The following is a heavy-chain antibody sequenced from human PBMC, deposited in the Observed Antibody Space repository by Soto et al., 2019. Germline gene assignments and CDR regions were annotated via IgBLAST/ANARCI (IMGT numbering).Heavy chain of an antibody. Sequence: PVGSLGLSCSASGFTFSEYSMHWVRQAPGKGLQYVSTISSDGDITYYADSVKGRFTISRDNSKNTLYLQMNSLRTEDTAVYYCVKVSTFYDILPGYNSTNFFDPWGQGTLVTVSS. CDR1: GFTFSEYS. J-gene: IGHJ5*02. CDR2: ISSDGDIT. D-gene: IGHD3-9*01. V-gene: IGHV3-64D*06. CDR3: VKVSTFYDILPGYNSTNFFDP.